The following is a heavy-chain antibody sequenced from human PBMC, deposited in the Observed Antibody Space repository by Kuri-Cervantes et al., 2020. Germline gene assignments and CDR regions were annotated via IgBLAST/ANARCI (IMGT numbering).Heavy chain of an antibody. CDR2: INHSGST. D-gene: IGHD4-17*01. Sequence: ESLKISCAVYGGSFSGYYWSWIRQPPGKGLEWIGEINHSGSTNYNPSLKSRVTISVDTSKNQFSLKLSSVAAADTAVYYCARDSDGDYGKYYYYYGMDVWGKGTTVTVSS. CDR3: ARDSDGDYGKYYYYYGMDV. J-gene: IGHJ6*04. CDR1: GGSFSGYY. V-gene: IGHV4-34*01.